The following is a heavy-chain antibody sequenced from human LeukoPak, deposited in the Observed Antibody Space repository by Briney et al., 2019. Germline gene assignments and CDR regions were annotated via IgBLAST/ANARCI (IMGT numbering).Heavy chain of an antibody. Sequence: GGSLRLSCEASGFTFSDYYMTWIRQAPGKGLEWVSFISSSGDNTIHADSVKGRFTISRDNAKNTLYLQMNSLRAEDTAVYYCAKGRLPSSGWSSFDYWGQGTLVTVSS. D-gene: IGHD6-19*01. V-gene: IGHV3-11*06. CDR3: AKGRLPSSGWSSFDY. J-gene: IGHJ4*02. CDR2: ISSSGDNT. CDR1: GFTFSDYY.